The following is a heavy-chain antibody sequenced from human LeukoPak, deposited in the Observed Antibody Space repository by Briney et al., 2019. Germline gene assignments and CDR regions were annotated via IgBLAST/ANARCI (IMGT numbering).Heavy chain of an antibody. V-gene: IGHV4-38-2*02. CDR3: AREDYYDSSGYYLDY. Sequence: SETLSLTCTVSGYSISSGYFWGWIRQPPGKGLEWIASIYHSGSTYYSPSLKSRVTISVDTSKNQFSLNLSSVTAADTAVYYCAREDYYDSSGYYLDYWGQGTLVTVSS. CDR2: IYHSGST. D-gene: IGHD3-22*01. J-gene: IGHJ4*02. CDR1: GYSISSGYF.